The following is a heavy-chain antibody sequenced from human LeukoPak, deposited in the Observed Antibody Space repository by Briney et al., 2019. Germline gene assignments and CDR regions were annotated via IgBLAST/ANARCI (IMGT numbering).Heavy chain of an antibody. CDR2: IYYSGST. V-gene: IGHV4-59*01. CDR1: GDSICSYY. CDR3: ARGPAYSSSSGRLDY. Sequence: SETLSLTCTISGDSICSYYWRWIRQPPGKGLEWIGYIYYSGSTNYNPSLKSRVTISVDTSKNQFSLKLSSVTAADTAVYYCARGPAYSSSSGRLDYWGQGTLVTVSS. D-gene: IGHD6-6*01. J-gene: IGHJ4*02.